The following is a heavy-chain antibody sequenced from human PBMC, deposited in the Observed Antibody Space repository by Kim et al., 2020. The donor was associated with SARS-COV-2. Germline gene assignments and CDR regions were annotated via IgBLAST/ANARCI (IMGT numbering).Heavy chain of an antibody. CDR3: AKDSYNWKYFDY. Sequence: GGSLRLSCAASGFTFSSYGMHWVRQAPGKGLEWVAVISYDGSNKYYADSVKGRFTISRDNSKNTLYLQMNSLRAEDTAVYYCAKDSYNWKYFDYWGQGTLVTVSS. D-gene: IGHD1-20*01. CDR1: GFTFSSYG. CDR2: ISYDGSNK. V-gene: IGHV3-30*18. J-gene: IGHJ4*02.